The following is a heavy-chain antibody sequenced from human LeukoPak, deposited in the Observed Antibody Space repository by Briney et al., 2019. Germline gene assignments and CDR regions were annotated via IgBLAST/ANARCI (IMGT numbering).Heavy chain of an antibody. CDR3: ARHLFYSYMDV. V-gene: IGHV4-59*08. CDR1: GGSISRYY. J-gene: IGHJ6*03. CDR2: IYYSGTT. Sequence: PSETLSLTCTVSGGSISRYYWSWVRQPPGRGLEWVGYIYYSGTTNYNPSLKSRVTISVDTSKNPFSLKLTSVTAADTAVYYCARHLFYSYMDVWGKGTTVTVSS.